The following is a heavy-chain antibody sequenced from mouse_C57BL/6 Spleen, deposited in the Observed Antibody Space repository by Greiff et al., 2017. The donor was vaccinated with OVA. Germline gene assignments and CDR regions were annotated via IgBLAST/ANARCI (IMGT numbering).Heavy chain of an antibody. CDR3: ARGHYGDWYVDG. CDR2: ISSGSSTI. D-gene: IGHD1-1*01. CDR1: GFTFSDYG. V-gene: IGHV5-17*01. J-gene: IGHJ1*01. Sequence: EVQLVESGGGLVKPGGSLKLSCAASGFTFSDYGMHWVRQAPEKGLEWVAYISSGSSTIYYADPVKGRFTISRDNAKNTLFLQMTSLRSEDTAMYYCARGHYGDWYVDGWGAGTTVTVSS.